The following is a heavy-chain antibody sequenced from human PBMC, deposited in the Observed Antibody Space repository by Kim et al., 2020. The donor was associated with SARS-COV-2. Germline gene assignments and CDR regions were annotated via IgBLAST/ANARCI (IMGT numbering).Heavy chain of an antibody. J-gene: IGHJ6*02. D-gene: IGHD1-1*01. V-gene: IGHV3-48*02. CDR2: ISSSSSTI. Sequence: GGSLRLSCAASGFTFSSYSMNWVRQAPGKGLEWVSYISSSSSTIYYADSVKGRFTISRDNAKNSLYLQMNSLRDEDTAVYYCARDFFVQLERRYYGMDVCGQGTTVTVSS. CDR3: ARDFFVQLERRYYGMDV. CDR1: GFTFSSYS.